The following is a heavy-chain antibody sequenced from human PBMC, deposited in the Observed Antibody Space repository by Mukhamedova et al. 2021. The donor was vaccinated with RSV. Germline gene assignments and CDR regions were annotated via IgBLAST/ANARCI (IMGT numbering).Heavy chain of an antibody. V-gene: IGHV1-8*01. CDR2: MNPNFGTS. J-gene: IGHJ4*02. CDR3: ARARARTSNYVLY. D-gene: IGHD3-10*02. Sequence: GLEWMGWMNPNFGTSGFAQKFQGRVTMISDTATNTAYIELTGLTPEDPPIYHCARARARTSNYVLYWGQGTLVTVSS.